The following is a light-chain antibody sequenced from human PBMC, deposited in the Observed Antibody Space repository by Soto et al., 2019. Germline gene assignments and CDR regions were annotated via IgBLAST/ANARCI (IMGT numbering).Light chain of an antibody. CDR2: EVR. V-gene: IGLV2-14*01. CDR1: TSDIGGYNY. Sequence: QSALTQPASVSGSPGQSITISCTGTTSDIGGYNYVSWYQQYPGKAPKLIIYEVRNRPSGVSNRFSASKSGNTASLTISGLQAEDEAVYYCYSYTGSATVIFGGWTKVTVL. J-gene: IGLJ2*01. CDR3: YSYTGSATVI.